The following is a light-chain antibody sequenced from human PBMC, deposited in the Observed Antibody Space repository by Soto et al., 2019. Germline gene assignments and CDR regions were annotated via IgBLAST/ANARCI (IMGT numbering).Light chain of an antibody. CDR2: DAS. Sequence: EIVVTQTPDTLSVSPGERATLSCRASQSVSSNLAWYQQKPGQAPRLLIYDASNRATGIPARFSGSGSGTDLTLTISSLEPDDFAVYYCQHRSNWPRTFGQGTKVDI. CDR3: QHRSNWPRT. V-gene: IGKV3-11*01. CDR1: QSVSSN. J-gene: IGKJ1*01.